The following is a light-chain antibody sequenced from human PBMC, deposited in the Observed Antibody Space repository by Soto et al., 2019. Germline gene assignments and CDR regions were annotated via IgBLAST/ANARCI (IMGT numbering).Light chain of an antibody. V-gene: IGKV3-20*01. CDR1: QSVKSSY. CDR3: QQYASSPGT. CDR2: GTS. Sequence: EIVLTQSPATLSLSPGAGAPLSCRASQSVKSSYLAWYQQKPGQAPRLLIFGTSNRATGIPDRFRGGGSGTDFTLTISSLEPEDFAVYYCQQYASSPGTFGQGTKVDIK. J-gene: IGKJ1*01.